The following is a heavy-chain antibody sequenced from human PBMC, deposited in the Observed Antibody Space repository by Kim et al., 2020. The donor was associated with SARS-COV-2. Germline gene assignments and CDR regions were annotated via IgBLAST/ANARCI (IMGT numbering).Heavy chain of an antibody. V-gene: IGHV3-49*03. D-gene: IGHD3-9*01. CDR1: GFTFGDYA. CDR2: IRSKAYGGTT. CDR3: TGGDEGYYDILTGSDAFDI. J-gene: IGHJ3*02. Sequence: GGSLRLSCTASGFTFGDYAMSWFRQAPGKGLEWVGFIRSKAYGGTTEYAASVKGRFTISRDDSKSIAYLQMNSLKTEDTAVYYCTGGDEGYYDILTGSDAFDIWGQGTMVTVSS.